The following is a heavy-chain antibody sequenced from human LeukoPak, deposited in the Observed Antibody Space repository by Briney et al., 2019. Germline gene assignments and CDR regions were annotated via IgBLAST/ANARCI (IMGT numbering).Heavy chain of an antibody. D-gene: IGHD3-9*01. Sequence: PGGSLRLSCAASGFTVSSNYMSWVRQAPGKGLEWVSVIYSGGSTYYADSVKGRFTISRDNSKNTLYLQMNSLRAEDTAVYYCASSVLRYFDWLSHFGYWGQGTLVTVSS. V-gene: IGHV3-53*01. CDR1: GFTVSSNY. J-gene: IGHJ4*02. CDR3: ASSVLRYFDWLSHFGY. CDR2: IYSGGST.